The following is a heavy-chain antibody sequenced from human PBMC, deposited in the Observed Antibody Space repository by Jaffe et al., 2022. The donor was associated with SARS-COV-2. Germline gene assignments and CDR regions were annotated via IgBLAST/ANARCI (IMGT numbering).Heavy chain of an antibody. CDR1: GFTFSGSA. J-gene: IGHJ6*02. CDR3: TRPGDRGYYYGMDV. Sequence: EVQLVESGGGLVQPGGSLKLSCAASGFTFSGSAMHWVRQASGKGLEWVGRIRSKANSYATAYAASVKGRFTISRDDSKNTAYLQMNSLKTEDTAVYYCTRPGDRGYYYGMDVWGQGTTVTVSS. D-gene: IGHD3-10*01. CDR2: IRSKANSYAT. V-gene: IGHV3-73*01.